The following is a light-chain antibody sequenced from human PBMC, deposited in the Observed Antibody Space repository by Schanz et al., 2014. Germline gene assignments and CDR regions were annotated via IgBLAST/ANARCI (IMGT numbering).Light chain of an antibody. J-gene: IGLJ3*02. CDR1: SSDVGGYNY. CDR2: DVN. Sequence: QSVLTQPASVSGSPGQSITISCTGTSSDVGGYNYVSWYQQHPGKAPKLMIYDVNNRPSGISNRFSGSKSGNTASLTISGXQAEDEADYYCCSYTSXXXPEFGGGTKLTVL. CDR3: CSYTSXXXPE. V-gene: IGLV2-14*03.